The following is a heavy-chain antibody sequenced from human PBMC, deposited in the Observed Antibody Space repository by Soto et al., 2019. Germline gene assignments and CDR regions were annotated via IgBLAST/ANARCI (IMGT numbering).Heavy chain of an antibody. J-gene: IGHJ6*02. CDR2: INAGNGNT. CDR3: ARDTSMVRGVIPTYYYGMDV. D-gene: IGHD3-10*01. Sequence: PRASVKVSCKASGYSFTTYVMHWVRQAPGQRLEWMGWINAGNGNTKYSQKFQGRVTITRDTSATTAYMDLSSLRSEDTAVYYCARDTSMVRGVIPTYYYGMDVWGQGTTVTVSS. CDR1: GYSFTTYV. V-gene: IGHV1-3*01.